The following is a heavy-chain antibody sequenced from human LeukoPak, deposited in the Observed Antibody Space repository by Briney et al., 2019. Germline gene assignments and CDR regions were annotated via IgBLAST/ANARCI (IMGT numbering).Heavy chain of an antibody. CDR1: GFTFSSYA. Sequence: GGSLRLSCAASGFTFSSYAMHWVRQAPGRGLEWVAVISYDGSNKYYADSVKGRFTISRDNSKNTMYLQMNSLRAEDTAVYYCARDFTPGVDTAMVLDYWGQGTLATVSS. V-gene: IGHV3-30-3*01. J-gene: IGHJ4*02. CDR3: ARDFTPGVDTAMVLDY. CDR2: ISYDGSNK. D-gene: IGHD5-18*01.